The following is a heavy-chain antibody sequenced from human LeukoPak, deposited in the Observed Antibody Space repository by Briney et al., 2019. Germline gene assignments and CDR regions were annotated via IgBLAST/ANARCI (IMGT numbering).Heavy chain of an antibody. V-gene: IGHV4-31*03. CDR1: GGSISSGGYY. D-gene: IGHD3-3*01. CDR2: IYYSGGT. Sequence: SQTLSLTCTFSGGSISSGGYYWSWVPQHPRKGPRWVGDIYYSGGTYYNPSLKSRVTISVDTSKNQFSLKLSSVTAADTAVYYCARFLHATRITIFGVVHLNAFDIWGQGTMVTVSS. CDR3: ARFLHATRITIFGVVHLNAFDI. J-gene: IGHJ3*02.